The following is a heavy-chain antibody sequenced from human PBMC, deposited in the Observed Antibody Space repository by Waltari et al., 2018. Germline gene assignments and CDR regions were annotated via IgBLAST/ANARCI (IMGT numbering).Heavy chain of an antibody. D-gene: IGHD6-19*01. J-gene: IGHJ4*02. CDR2: IYYSGST. V-gene: IGHV4-39*01. CDR1: GGSISSSSYY. CDR3: ARLAVAGTWFDY. Sequence: QLQLQESGPGLVKPSETLSLTCTVSGGSISSSSYYWGWIRQPPGKGLEWIGSIYYSGSTYYNPSLKSRVTISVDTSKNQFSLKLSSVTAADTAVYYCARLAVAGTWFDYWGQGTLVTVSS.